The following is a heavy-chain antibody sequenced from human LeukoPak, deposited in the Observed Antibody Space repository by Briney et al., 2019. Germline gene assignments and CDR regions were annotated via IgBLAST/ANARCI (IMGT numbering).Heavy chain of an antibody. V-gene: IGHV3-33*01. D-gene: IGHD2-15*01. CDR1: GFTLSSYG. CDR3: ARRVVGLYAGFDY. J-gene: IGHJ4*02. Sequence: PGGSLRLSCAASGFTLSSYGMHWVRQAPGKGLEWVAVIWSDGSDEYYGDSVKGRFTISRDNSRNTLYLQMNSLRAEDTAMYYCARRVVGLYAGFDYWGQGTLVTVSS. CDR2: IWSDGSDE.